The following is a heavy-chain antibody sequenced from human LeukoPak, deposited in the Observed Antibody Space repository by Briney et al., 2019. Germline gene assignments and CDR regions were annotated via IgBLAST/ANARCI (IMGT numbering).Heavy chain of an antibody. J-gene: IGHJ4*02. Sequence: GGSLRLSCAASGFTFSSYAMHLVRQAPGKGLEWVAVISYDGSNKYYADSVKGRFTISRDNSKNTLYLQMNSLRAEDTAVYYCASSLPYYDFWSCYELDYWGQGTLVTVSS. CDR2: ISYDGSNK. D-gene: IGHD3-3*01. V-gene: IGHV3-30-3*01. CDR3: ASSLPYYDFWSCYELDY. CDR1: GFTFSSYA.